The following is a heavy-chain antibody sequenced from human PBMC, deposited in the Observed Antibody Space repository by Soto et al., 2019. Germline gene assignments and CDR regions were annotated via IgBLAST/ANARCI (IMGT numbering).Heavy chain of an antibody. CDR1: GFTLSSYG. Sequence: PGGSLRLSCAASGFTLSSYGMHWVRQAPGKGLEWVAVIWYDGSNKYYADSVKGRFTISRDNSKNTLYLQMNSLRAEDTAVYYCARDVRRFGYGGRDHWGQGTLVTVSS. D-gene: IGHD2-15*01. CDR3: ARDVRRFGYGGRDH. J-gene: IGHJ4*02. CDR2: IWYDGSNK. V-gene: IGHV3-33*01.